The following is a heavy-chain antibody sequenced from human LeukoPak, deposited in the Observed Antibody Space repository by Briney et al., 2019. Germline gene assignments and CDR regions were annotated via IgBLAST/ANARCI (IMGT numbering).Heavy chain of an antibody. CDR1: GGSISSYY. J-gene: IGHJ4*03. V-gene: IGHV4-4*07. D-gene: IGHD3-10*01. Sequence: SETLSLTCTVSGGSISSYYWSWIRQPAGKGLEGIGRIYTSGSTNYNPSLKSQVTMSVDTSKNQFSLKLSSVTAADTAVYYCAREGVNRMVRGVIGYFDYWGQGTLVTVSS. CDR3: AREGVNRMVRGVIGYFDY. CDR2: IYTSGST.